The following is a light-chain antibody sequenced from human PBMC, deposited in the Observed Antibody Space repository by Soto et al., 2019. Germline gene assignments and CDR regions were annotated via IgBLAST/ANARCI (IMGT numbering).Light chain of an antibody. CDR3: SSYAGSNKSV. J-gene: IGLJ1*01. CDR1: SSDVCGYNY. V-gene: IGLV2-8*01. Sequence: QSVLTQPPSASGSPGQSVTISCTGTSSDVCGYNYVSWYQQHPGKAPKLMIYEVSKRPSGVPDRFSGSKSANTASLTVSGLQAEDEADYYCSSYAGSNKSVFGTGTKLTVL. CDR2: EVS.